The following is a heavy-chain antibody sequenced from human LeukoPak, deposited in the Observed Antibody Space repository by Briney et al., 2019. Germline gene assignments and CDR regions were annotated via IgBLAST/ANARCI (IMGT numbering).Heavy chain of an antibody. CDR2: INGSGGST. CDR1: GCTFSRYS. Sequence: GVSVRVSCTASGCTFSRYSMSWVRQAPGKGLDGVAWINGSGGSTYYADFVKGRFTISRDNSKNTVYLQMNSLRAEDTAVYYCAKDSLVREYYFDYWGQGTLVTVSS. D-gene: IGHD3-10*01. J-gene: IGHJ4*02. V-gene: IGHV3-23*01. CDR3: AKDSLVREYYFDY.